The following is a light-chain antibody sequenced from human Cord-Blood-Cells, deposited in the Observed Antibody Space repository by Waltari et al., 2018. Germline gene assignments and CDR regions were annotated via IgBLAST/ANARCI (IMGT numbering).Light chain of an antibody. J-gene: IGKJ2*02. V-gene: IGKV3-20*01. CDR3: QQYGSSGT. Sequence: IVFTQSPGTLSLSPGERATLSCRASQSVSSSYLAWYQQKPGQAPRLLIYGASSRATGIPDRFSGSGSGTDFTLTISRLEPEDFAVYYCQQYGSSGTFGQGTKLEIK. CDR1: QSVSSSY. CDR2: GAS.